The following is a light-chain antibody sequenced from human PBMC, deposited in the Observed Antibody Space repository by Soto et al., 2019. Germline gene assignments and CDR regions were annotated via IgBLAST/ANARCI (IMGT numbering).Light chain of an antibody. Sequence: EIVLTQSPGTLSLSPGERATLSCRASQSVSSSYLAWYQQKPAQAPRLLIYGASTRATSIAARFSGSGSGTEFTLTISSLQSEDFAVYYCQQYTDWPYTCGQGTNLEIK. CDR1: QSVSSSY. J-gene: IGKJ2*01. CDR3: QQYTDWPYT. CDR2: GAS. V-gene: IGKV3-15*01.